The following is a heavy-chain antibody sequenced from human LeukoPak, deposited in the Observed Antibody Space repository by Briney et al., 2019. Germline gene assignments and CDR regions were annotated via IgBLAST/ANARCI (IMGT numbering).Heavy chain of an antibody. D-gene: IGHD6-19*01. Sequence: ASVKVSCKASGYTFTSNHMHWVRQAPGQGLEWMGKINPSVDSTSYAQKFQGRVTMTRDTSTSTVYMDLSSLTSEDTAVYYGARGTSGWYSVFDFWGQGTLVTVSS. CDR1: GYTFTSNH. J-gene: IGHJ4*02. CDR2: INPSVDST. V-gene: IGHV1-46*01. CDR3: ARGTSGWYSVFDF.